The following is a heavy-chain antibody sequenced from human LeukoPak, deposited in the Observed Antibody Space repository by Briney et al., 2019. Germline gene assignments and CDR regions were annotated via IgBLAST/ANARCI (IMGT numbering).Heavy chain of an antibody. CDR3: ARSASGDSSGYYSVDFDY. CDR2: MNPNSSNT. CDR1: GYTFTSYD. D-gene: IGHD3-22*01. J-gene: IGHJ4*02. V-gene: IGHV1-8*03. Sequence: ASVKVSCKASGYTFTSYDINWVRQATGQGLEWMGWMNPNSSNTGYAQKFQGRVAITRNTSISTAYMELSSLRSEDTAVYYCARSASGDSSGYYSVDFDYWGQGTLVTVSS.